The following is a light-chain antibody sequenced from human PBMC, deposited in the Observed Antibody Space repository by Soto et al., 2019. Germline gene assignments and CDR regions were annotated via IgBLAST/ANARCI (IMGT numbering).Light chain of an antibody. J-gene: IGKJ1*01. CDR3: QQRSNWPWT. Sequence: EIVLTQSPATLSLSPGERATLSCRASQSVSSYLAWYQQKPGQAPRLLIYDASNRATGIPARFSGSGSGTDFTLTISSLWPEDFAVYYCQQRSNWPWTFGQGTKVEIK. V-gene: IGKV3-11*01. CDR2: DAS. CDR1: QSVSSY.